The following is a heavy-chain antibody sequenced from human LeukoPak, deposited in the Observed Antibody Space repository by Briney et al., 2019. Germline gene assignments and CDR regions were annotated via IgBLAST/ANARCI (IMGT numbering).Heavy chain of an antibody. D-gene: IGHD2-2*01. CDR2: INGDGSST. CDR1: EFTFSSYW. Sequence: PGGSLRLSCTASEFTFSSYWMHWVRQPPGKGLVWVSRINGDGSSTSYADAVKGRFTTSRDNAKNTLYLQMNNLRAEDTAVYYCVSFYETYWGRGTLVTVSS. CDR3: VSFYETY. V-gene: IGHV3-74*01. J-gene: IGHJ4*02.